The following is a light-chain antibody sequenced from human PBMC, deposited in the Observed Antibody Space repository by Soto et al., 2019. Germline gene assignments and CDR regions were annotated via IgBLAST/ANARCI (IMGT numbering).Light chain of an antibody. V-gene: IGKV1-9*01. J-gene: IGKJ3*01. CDR1: QGLNTN. CDR3: QQSNNYFT. Sequence: IQLTQSPSSLSASVGDRVTITYRASQGLNTNLAWYQQKPGKAPNLLIYGASTLQKGVPSRFSGNGSGTVFTLTISSLQPEDLATYYCQQSNNYFTFGPGTKVDIK. CDR2: GAS.